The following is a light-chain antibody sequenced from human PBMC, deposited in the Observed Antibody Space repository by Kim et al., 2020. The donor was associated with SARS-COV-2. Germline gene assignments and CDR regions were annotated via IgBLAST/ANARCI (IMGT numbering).Light chain of an antibody. CDR3: LAWDRFTGV. CDR2: HDT. J-gene: IGLJ2*01. V-gene: IGLV3-1*01. CDR1: KLGDKY. Sequence: VSAGQPASITWSGDKLGDKYVSWYQQKAGQSPVLVIYHDTRRPSGNPERLSGANSGSTATLTISGTQAMDEADYYCLAWDRFTGVFGGGTQLTVL.